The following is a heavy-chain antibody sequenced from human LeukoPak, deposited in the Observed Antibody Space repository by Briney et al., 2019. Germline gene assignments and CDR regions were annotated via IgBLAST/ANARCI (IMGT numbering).Heavy chain of an antibody. J-gene: IGHJ1*01. CDR3: ASHLRYCSGGSCYAHFQH. Sequence: SETLSLTCTVSGGSISSYYWSWIRQPPGKGLEWIGYIYYSGSTNYNPSLKSRVTISVDTSKNQFSLKLSSVTAADMAVYYCASHLRYCSGGSCYAHFQHWGQGTLVTVSS. V-gene: IGHV4-59*01. CDR1: GGSISSYY. D-gene: IGHD2-15*01. CDR2: IYYSGST.